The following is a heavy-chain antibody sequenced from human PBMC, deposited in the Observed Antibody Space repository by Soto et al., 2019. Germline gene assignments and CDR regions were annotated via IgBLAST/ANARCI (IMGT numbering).Heavy chain of an antibody. D-gene: IGHD1-26*01. CDR1: GFTFSSYA. CDR3: AEDRTGGWELLPSRSPDAFDY. V-gene: IGHV3-23*01. CDR2: ISGSGGST. J-gene: IGHJ4*02. Sequence: GGSLRLSCAASGFTFSSYAMSWVRQAPGKGLEWVSAISGSGGSTYYADSVKGRFTISRDNSKNTLYLQMNSLRAEDTAVYYCAEDRTGGWELLPSRSPDAFDYWGQGTLVTVSS.